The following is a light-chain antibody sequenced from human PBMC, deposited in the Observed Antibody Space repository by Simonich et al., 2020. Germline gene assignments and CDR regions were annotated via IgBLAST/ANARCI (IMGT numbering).Light chain of an antibody. CDR2: DVS. Sequence: QSALPQPPSASGSPGQSVTISCTGTSSDVGGYNYVSWYQQHPGKAPKLMIYDVSKRPSGVSNRFSGSKSGNTASLTISGLQAEDEADYDCSSYTSSSSVVFGGGTKLTVL. CDR1: SSDVGGYNY. J-gene: IGLJ2*01. CDR3: SSYTSSSSVV. V-gene: IGLV2-14*01.